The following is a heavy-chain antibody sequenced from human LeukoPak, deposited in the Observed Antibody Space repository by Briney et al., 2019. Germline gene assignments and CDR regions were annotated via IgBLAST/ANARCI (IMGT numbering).Heavy chain of an antibody. CDR3: ARDVDPDY. Sequence: ASVKVSCKASGGTFSSYAISWVRQAPGQGLEWMGWINPNSGGTNYAQKFQGRVTMTRDTSISTAYMELSRLRSDDTAVYYCARDVDPDYWGQGTLVTVSS. CDR2: INPNSGGT. V-gene: IGHV1-2*02. J-gene: IGHJ4*02. CDR1: GGTFSSYA.